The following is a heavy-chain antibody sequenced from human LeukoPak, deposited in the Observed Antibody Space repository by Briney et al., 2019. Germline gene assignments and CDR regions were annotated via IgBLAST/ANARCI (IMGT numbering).Heavy chain of an antibody. CDR2: VYPGDSDT. Sequence: GESLKISCKGSGYSFTTWWIGWVRQMPGKGLEWMGVVYPGDSDTRYSPFFQGQVTISVDKSISTAYLQWSSLKASDTAMYYCARQDNYGYWYFDLWGRGTLVTVSS. J-gene: IGHJ2*01. V-gene: IGHV5-51*01. CDR1: GYSFTTWW. D-gene: IGHD5-18*01. CDR3: ARQDNYGYWYFDL.